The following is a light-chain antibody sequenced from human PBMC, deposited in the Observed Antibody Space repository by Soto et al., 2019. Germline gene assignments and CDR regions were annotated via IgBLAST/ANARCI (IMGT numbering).Light chain of an antibody. CDR2: VGTGGIVR. Sequence: QLVLTQPPSASASLGASVTLTCTLSSGYSNYEVDWYQQRPGKGPRFVMRVGTGGIVRSRGDAIPDRFSVLGSGLDRYLIIKNIQEEDESDYHCGADHGSGSNFVRVFGGGTKVTVL. CDR1: SGYSNYE. J-gene: IGLJ3*02. V-gene: IGLV9-49*01. CDR3: GADHGSGSNFVRV.